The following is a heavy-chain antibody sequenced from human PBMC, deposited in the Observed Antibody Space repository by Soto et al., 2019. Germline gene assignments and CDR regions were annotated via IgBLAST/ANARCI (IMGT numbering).Heavy chain of an antibody. Sequence: SQTLSLTCAISGDSVSSNSAAWNWIRQSPSRGLEWLGRTYYRSKWDNDYAVSVKSRITINPDTSKNQFSLQLNSVTPEDTAVYYCATTLGIAAAGTSIYYYYGMDVWGQGTTVTVSS. CDR1: GDSVSSNSAA. J-gene: IGHJ6*02. D-gene: IGHD6-13*01. CDR3: ATTLGIAAAGTSIYYYYGMDV. CDR2: TYYRSKWDN. V-gene: IGHV6-1*01.